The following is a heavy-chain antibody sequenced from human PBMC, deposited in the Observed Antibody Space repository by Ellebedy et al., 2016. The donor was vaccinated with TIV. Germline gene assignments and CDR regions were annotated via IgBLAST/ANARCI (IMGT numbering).Heavy chain of an antibody. D-gene: IGHD2-8*02. CDR3: ARPGVVYAYYYYYGMDV. CDR1: GGTFSSYA. V-gene: IGHV1-69*13. Sequence: SVKVSXXASGGTFSSYAISWVRQAPGQGLEWMGGIIPIFGTANYAQKFQGRVTITADESTSTAYMELSSLRSEDTAVYYCARPGVVYAYYYYYGMDVWGQGTTVTVSS. CDR2: IIPIFGTA. J-gene: IGHJ6*02.